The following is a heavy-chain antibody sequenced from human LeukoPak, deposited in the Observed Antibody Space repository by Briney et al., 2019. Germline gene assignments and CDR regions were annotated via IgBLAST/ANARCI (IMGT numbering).Heavy chain of an antibody. D-gene: IGHD3-22*01. CDR2: IYRGGSK. V-gene: IGHV3-66*01. CDR3: ARASRFGSSGYLVSEEYYFAY. Sequence: ESGGSLRLSCAASGFTVSRNYMSWVRQARGKGGEGGAVIYRGGSKYYADPVKGRYNISRDHYKNKLYLQMNSPRAEDTAEYYCARASRFGSSGYLVSEEYYFAYWGQGTLVTVSS. J-gene: IGHJ4*02. CDR1: GFTVSRNY.